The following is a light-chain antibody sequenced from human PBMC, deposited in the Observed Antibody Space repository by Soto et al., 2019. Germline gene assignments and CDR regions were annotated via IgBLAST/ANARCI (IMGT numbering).Light chain of an antibody. Sequence: QSALTQPASVSGSPGQSISISCTGTINDIGAYNYVSWYQQHPGEVPQLMIYDVSHRPSGVSDRVSVSRSGNTASLVISGLQSEDEADYYCISYTTSSTWVFGGGTQLTVL. CDR3: ISYTTSSTWV. V-gene: IGLV2-14*01. CDR2: DVS. J-gene: IGLJ3*02. CDR1: INDIGAYNY.